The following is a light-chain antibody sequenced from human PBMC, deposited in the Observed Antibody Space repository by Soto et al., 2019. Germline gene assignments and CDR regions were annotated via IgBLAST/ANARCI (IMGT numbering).Light chain of an antibody. CDR1: NTNIGEGYD. Sequence: QSVLTQPPSVSGAPGQRVSISCTGTNTNIGEGYDVNWYQLLPGTAPKLLIYANINRPSGVPDRFSGSKSGASAFLVITGLQAEDEADYYCKSYDSSLSAWKVFGGGTKLTVL. CDR3: KSYDSSLSAWKV. J-gene: IGLJ3*02. CDR2: ANI. V-gene: IGLV1-40*01.